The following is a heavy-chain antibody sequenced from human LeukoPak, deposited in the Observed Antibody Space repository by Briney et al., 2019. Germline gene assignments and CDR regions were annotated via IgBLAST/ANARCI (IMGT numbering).Heavy chain of an antibody. CDR1: GFTFSSYS. J-gene: IGHJ4*02. CDR2: ISSSSSYI. V-gene: IGHV3-21*01. D-gene: IGHD3-10*01. Sequence: GGSLRLSCAAFGFTFSSYSMNWVRQAPGKGLEWVSSISSSSSYIYYADSVKGRFTISRDNSKNTLYLQLDSLRAEDTAVYYCAKDRGVGFGEVWGQGTLVTVSS. CDR3: AKDRGVGFGEV.